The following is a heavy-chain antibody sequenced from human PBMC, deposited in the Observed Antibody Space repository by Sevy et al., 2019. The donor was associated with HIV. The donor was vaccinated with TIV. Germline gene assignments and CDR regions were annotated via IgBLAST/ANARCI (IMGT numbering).Heavy chain of an antibody. CDR2: IGTAGDT. D-gene: IGHD2-2*01. V-gene: IGHV3-13*01. J-gene: IGHJ3*02. Sequence: GGSLRLSCSASGFTFSSYDMHWVRQATGKGLEWVSVIGTAGDTYYPGSVKGRFTISRENAKNSLYLQMNSLRAGDTAVYYCARGARLRDIVVVPAAMGSGTGAFDIWGQGTMVTVSS. CDR3: ARGARLRDIVVVPAAMGSGTGAFDI. CDR1: GFTFSSYD.